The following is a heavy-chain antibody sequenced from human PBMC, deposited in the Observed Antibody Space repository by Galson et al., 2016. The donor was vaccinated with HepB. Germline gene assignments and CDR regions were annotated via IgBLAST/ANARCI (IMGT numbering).Heavy chain of an antibody. CDR2: FYISGTT. CDR3: ARVSPARDVWSRKFSDH. D-gene: IGHD3-10*01. CDR1: GASVTDYY. Sequence: SETLSLTCAVSGASVTDYYWSWIRQPAGKGLEWVGRFYISGTTNYNPSLRSRVAMSVDTSANLFSLKLLSVTAADTTIYYCARVSPARDVWSRKFSDHWGQGALVTVSS. V-gene: IGHV4-4*07. J-gene: IGHJ5*02.